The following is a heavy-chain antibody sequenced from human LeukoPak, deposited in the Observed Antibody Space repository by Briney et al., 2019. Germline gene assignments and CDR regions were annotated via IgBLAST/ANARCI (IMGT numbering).Heavy chain of an antibody. CDR2: ISYDGSNK. J-gene: IGHJ6*02. D-gene: IGHD6-13*01. CDR3: ANDAAQEQLSNLFYGMDV. CDR1: GFTFSSYA. V-gene: IGHV3-30*04. Sequence: GGSLRLSCAASGFTFSSYAMHWVRQAPGKGLEWVAVISYDGSNKYYADSVKGRFTISRDNSKNTLYLQMNSLSAEDTAVYYCANDAAQEQLSNLFYGMDVWGQGTTVTVSS.